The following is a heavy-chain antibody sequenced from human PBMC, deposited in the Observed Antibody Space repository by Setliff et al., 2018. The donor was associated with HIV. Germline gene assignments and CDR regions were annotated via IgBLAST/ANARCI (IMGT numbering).Heavy chain of an antibody. CDR2: IHTSGNT. CDR3: ARDGYSSSWYVISGSFDY. J-gene: IGHJ4*02. CDR1: GGSIRIYY. D-gene: IGHD6-13*01. Sequence: PSETLSLTCTVSGGSIRIYYWNWVRQPAGKGLEWIGRIHTSGNTNYNPSLKSRVTMSVDTSKNHFSLKLSSVTAADTAVYYCARDGYSSSWYVISGSFDYWGQGILVTVSS. V-gene: IGHV4-4*07.